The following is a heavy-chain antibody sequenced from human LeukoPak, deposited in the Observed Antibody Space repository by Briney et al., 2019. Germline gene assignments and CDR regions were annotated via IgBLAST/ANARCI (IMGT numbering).Heavy chain of an antibody. Sequence: GGSLRLSCAASGFTFSSYAMSWVRQAPGKGLEWVSAISGSGGSTYYADSVKGRFTISRDNSKNTLYLQMNSLRAEDTAVYYCAKDRGSRDGYNWAYYYYYYMDVWGKGTTVTVSS. CDR3: AKDRGSRDGYNWAYYYYYYMDV. J-gene: IGHJ6*03. CDR1: GFTFSSYA. CDR2: ISGSGGST. V-gene: IGHV3-23*01. D-gene: IGHD5-24*01.